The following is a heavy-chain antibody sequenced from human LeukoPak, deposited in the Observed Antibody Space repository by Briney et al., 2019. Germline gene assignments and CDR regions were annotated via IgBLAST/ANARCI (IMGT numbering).Heavy chain of an antibody. D-gene: IGHD6-6*01. CDR2: INHSGST. Sequence: PSETLSLTCAVYGGSFSGYYWSWIRQPPGKGLEWIGEINHSGSTNYNPSLKSRVTISVDTSKNQFSLKLSSVTAADTAVYYCAKTLGGAARPLGRNYYYYGMDVWGQGTTVTVSS. J-gene: IGHJ6*02. CDR1: GGSFSGYY. V-gene: IGHV4-34*01. CDR3: AKTLGGAARPLGRNYYYYGMDV.